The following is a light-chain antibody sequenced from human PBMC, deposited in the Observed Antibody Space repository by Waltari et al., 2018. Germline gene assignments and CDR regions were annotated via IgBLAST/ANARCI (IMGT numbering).Light chain of an antibody. CDR3: QAWDSSHVV. V-gene: IGLV3-1*01. J-gene: IGLJ2*01. Sequence: SYELTQPPSVSVSPGQTASITCSGAKLGDKYACGYQQKPSQSPVLVIYQDRKRPSGIPERFSGSNSGNTATLTISGTQAMDEADYYCQAWDSSHVVFGGGTKLTVL. CDR1: KLGDKY. CDR2: QDR.